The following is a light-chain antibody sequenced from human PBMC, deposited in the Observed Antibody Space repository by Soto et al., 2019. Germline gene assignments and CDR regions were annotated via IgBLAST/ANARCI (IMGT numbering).Light chain of an antibody. J-gene: IGKJ1*01. V-gene: IGKV1-5*03. CDR3: QQDYTYRT. CDR2: KAS. CDR1: QTIHTW. Sequence: DIQMTQSPSTLSASVGDRVTITCRASQTIHTWLAWYQQKPGKAPKVLIYKASNLEIGVPSRFSGSGSGTEFTLTISSLQPDDFATDYCQQDYTYRTFGQGTKVDIK.